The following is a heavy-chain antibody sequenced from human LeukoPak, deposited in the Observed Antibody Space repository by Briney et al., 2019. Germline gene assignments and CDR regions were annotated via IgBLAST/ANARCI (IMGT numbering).Heavy chain of an antibody. CDR1: GDSMTSSNHY. D-gene: IGHD2-15*01. V-gene: IGHV4-39*01. J-gene: IGHJ6*02. Sequence: PSETLSLTCTVSGDSMTSSNHYWVWIRQPPGKGLEWIGSIYYGGSTYYNPSLKSRVTISQDTSKNQFSLKVNTETAADTAVYHCARRSHCTGDSCYPVWGQGTTVTVSS. CDR3: ARRSHCTGDSCYPV. CDR2: IYYGGST.